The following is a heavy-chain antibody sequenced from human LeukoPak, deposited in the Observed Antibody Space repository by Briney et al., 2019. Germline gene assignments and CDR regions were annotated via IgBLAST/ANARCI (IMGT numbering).Heavy chain of an antibody. Sequence: SETLSLTCTVSGGPISSSSYYWGWICQPPGKGLERIGRIYYSGSTYYNPSLKSRVTISVDTSKNQFSLKLSSVTAADTAVYYCAREHCSGGSCYSIYYYYYMDVWGKGTTVTVSS. V-gene: IGHV4-39*07. J-gene: IGHJ6*03. D-gene: IGHD2-15*01. CDR3: AREHCSGGSCYSIYYYYYMDV. CDR2: IYYSGST. CDR1: GGPISSSSYY.